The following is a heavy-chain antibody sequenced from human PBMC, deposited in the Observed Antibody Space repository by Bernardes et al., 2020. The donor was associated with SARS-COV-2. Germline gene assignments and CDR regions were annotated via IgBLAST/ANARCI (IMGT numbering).Heavy chain of an antibody. CDR3: ARGIGMDV. D-gene: IGHD2-21*01. CDR1: GGSISSYY. J-gene: IGHJ6*02. Sequence: SETLSLTCTVSGGSISSYYWSWIRQPPGKGLEWIGYIYYSGSTNYNPSLKSRVTISVDTSKNQFSLKLSSVTAADTAVYYCARGIGMDVWGQGTTVTVSS. CDR2: IYYSGST. V-gene: IGHV4-59*01.